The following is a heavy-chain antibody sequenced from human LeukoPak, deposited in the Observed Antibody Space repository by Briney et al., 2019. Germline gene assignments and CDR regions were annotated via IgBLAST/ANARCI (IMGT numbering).Heavy chain of an antibody. Sequence: GGSLRLSCAASGFTFSSYGMHWVRQAPGKGLEWVAFIRYDGSNKYYADSVKGRFTISRDNSKNTLYLQMNSLRAEDTAVYYCAKDQGALALHFDYWGQGTLVTVSS. CDR2: IRYDGSNK. CDR3: AKDQGALALHFDY. V-gene: IGHV3-30*02. CDR1: GFTFSSYG. D-gene: IGHD1-26*01. J-gene: IGHJ4*02.